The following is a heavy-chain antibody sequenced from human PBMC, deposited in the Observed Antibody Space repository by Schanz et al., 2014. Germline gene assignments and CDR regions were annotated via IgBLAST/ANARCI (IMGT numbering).Heavy chain of an antibody. CDR1: GFTFSYYG. CDR2: IGGSGGTT. D-gene: IGHD6-13*01. Sequence: EVQLVESGGGLVQPGGSLRLSCAASGFTFSYYGMTWVRQAPGKGLEWVSTIGGSGGTTYYADSVRGRFTISRDNSKNTLFLQMNSLRAEDTAVYYCAKGRGSWGYFFDYWGQGTLVTVSS. J-gene: IGHJ4*02. CDR3: AKGRGSWGYFFDY. V-gene: IGHV3-23*04.